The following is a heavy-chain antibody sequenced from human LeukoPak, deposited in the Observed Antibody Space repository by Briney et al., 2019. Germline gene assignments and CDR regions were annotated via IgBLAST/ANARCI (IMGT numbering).Heavy chain of an antibody. CDR3: AGFYYDFWSGYYPRDY. V-gene: IGHV3-7*01. D-gene: IGHD3-3*01. CDR2: IKQDGSEK. CDR1: GFTSSGYW. J-gene: IGHJ4*02. Sequence: GGSLRLSCAASGFTSSGYWMSWVRQAPGKGLEWVANIKQDGSEKYYVDSVKGRFTISRDNAKNSLYLQMNSLRAEDTAVYYCAGFYYDFWSGYYPRDYWGQGTLVTVSS.